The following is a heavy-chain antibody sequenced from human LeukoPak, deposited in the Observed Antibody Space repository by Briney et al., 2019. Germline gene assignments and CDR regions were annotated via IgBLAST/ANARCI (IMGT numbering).Heavy chain of an antibody. CDR2: FYYTGST. CDR1: GGSISSSDYY. J-gene: IGHJ4*02. V-gene: IGHV4-39*01. D-gene: IGHD6-19*01. Sequence: KPSETLSLTCSVSGGSISSSDYYWGWIRQPPGKGLEWIGSFYYTGSTYYNPSLKSRDTISVDTSKNQLSLRLSSVTAADTAVYYCARHWSSSGLFDYWGQGTLVTVS. CDR3: ARHWSSSGLFDY.